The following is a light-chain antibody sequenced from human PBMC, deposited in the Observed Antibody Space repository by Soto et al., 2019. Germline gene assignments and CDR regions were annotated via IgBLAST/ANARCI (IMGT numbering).Light chain of an antibody. J-gene: IGLJ1*01. Sequence: QSALTQPASVSGSPGQSITISCTGSSSDVGTYDLVSWYQQHPGKAPTLIIFEVSERPSGVSNSFSGSKSGNTASLTISGLQDEDEAEYYCCSYAGGGTYVFGGGTKLTVL. CDR3: CSYAGGGTYV. CDR1: SSDVGTYDL. V-gene: IGLV2-23*02. CDR2: EVS.